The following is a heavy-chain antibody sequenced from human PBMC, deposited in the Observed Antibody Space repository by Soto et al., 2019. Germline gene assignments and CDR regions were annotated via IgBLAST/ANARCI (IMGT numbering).Heavy chain of an antibody. CDR2: ISGSTGTT. CDR1: GFTFSNFA. Sequence: EVQVLESGGGSVQPGGSLRLSCAASGFTFSNFAMSWVRHAPGQGLEWVSEISGSTGTTYYADSVKGRFIISRDNSKNMVHLQMNSLRAEDTAVYYYAKDTSSSPYYMDVWGKGTTVTVSS. V-gene: IGHV3-23*01. J-gene: IGHJ6*03. D-gene: IGHD2-2*01. CDR3: AKDTSSSPYYMDV.